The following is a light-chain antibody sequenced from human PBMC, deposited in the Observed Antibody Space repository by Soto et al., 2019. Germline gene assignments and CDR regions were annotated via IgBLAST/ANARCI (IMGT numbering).Light chain of an antibody. CDR2: DNN. CDR3: GTWDSDLNAVV. V-gene: IGLV1-51*01. J-gene: IGLJ2*01. Sequence: QSALTQPPSVSAAPGQKVTISCSGSRSNISNNYVSWYQQLPRTAPKLLIFDNNQRPSGIPDRFSGSKSGTSATLGITGLQTGDEAGYFCGTWDSDLNAVVFGGGTKLTVL. CDR1: RSNISNNY.